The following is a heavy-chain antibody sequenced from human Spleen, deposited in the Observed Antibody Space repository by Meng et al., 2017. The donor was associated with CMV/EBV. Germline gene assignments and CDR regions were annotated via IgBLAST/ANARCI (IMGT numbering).Heavy chain of an antibody. CDR2: IYPHDSET. Sequence: GESLKISCKGSGYTFTNYWIGWVRQMPGKGLEWMGIIYPHDSETRYSPSFQGQVTISADKSISTAYLQWSSLMASDTAMYYCARTRLTMVVKAHYYYGMDVWGQGTTVTVSS. CDR1: GYTFTNYW. V-gene: IGHV5-51*01. CDR3: ARTRLTMVVKAHYYYGMDV. J-gene: IGHJ6*02. D-gene: IGHD4-23*01.